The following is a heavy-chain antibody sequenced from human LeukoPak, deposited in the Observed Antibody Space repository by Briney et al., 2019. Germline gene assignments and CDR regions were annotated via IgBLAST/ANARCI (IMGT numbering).Heavy chain of an antibody. V-gene: IGHV4-59*01. Sequence: PSETLSLTCTVSGGSISSFHWSWIRQPPGKGLEWIGYIYYSGSTNYNPSLKSRVTISVDTSKNQFSLKLSSVTAADTAVYYCARGAPYGGNSGVLDYWGQGTLVTVSS. CDR3: ARGAPYGGNSGVLDY. CDR1: GGSISSFH. CDR2: IYYSGST. J-gene: IGHJ4*02. D-gene: IGHD4-23*01.